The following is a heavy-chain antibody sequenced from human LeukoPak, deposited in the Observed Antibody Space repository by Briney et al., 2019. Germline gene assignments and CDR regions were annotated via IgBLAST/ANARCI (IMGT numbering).Heavy chain of an antibody. Sequence: SETLSLTCTVSGGPISSSSYYWGWIRQPPGKGLEWIGSIYYSGSTYYNPSLKSRVTISVDTSKNQFSLKLSSVTAADTAVYYCAILYCSSTSCDSDYWGQGTLVTVSS. CDR3: AILYCSSTSCDSDY. D-gene: IGHD2-2*01. CDR1: GGPISSSSYY. V-gene: IGHV4-39*01. J-gene: IGHJ4*02. CDR2: IYYSGST.